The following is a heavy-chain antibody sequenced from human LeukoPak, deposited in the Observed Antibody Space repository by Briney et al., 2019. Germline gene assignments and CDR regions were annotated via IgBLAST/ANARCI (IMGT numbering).Heavy chain of an antibody. CDR2: MKPNSGNT. CDR1: GYTFTRYD. D-gene: IGHD3-16*02. V-gene: IGHV1-8*01. CDR3: ARGQYYDYVWGSYRPRRFDP. J-gene: IGHJ5*02. Sequence: ASVKVSCKASGYTFTRYDINWVRQATGQGLEWMGWMKPNSGNTGYAQKFQDRVTMTRNTSISTAHMELSSLRSEDTAVYYCARGQYYDYVWGSYRPRRFDPWGQGTLVTVSS.